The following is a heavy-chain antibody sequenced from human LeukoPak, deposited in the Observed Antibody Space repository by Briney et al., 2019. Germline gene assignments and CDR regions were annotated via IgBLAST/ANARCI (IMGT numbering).Heavy chain of an antibody. CDR3: AKHLQTVTTYRRGFDY. D-gene: IGHD4-17*01. V-gene: IGHV3-23*01. CDR1: GFIFSSYA. Sequence: PGVSLRLSCAASGFIFSSYAMSWVRQAPGKGLEWVSAISGSDSSTYYADSVKGRFTISRDNSKNTLYLQINSLRAEDTAVYYCAKHLQTVTTYRRGFDYWGQGTLVTVSS. CDR2: ISGSDSST. J-gene: IGHJ4*02.